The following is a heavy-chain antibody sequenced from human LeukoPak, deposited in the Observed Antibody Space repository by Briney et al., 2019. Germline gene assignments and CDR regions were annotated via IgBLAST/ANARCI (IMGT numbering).Heavy chain of an antibody. Sequence: SETLSLTCTVSGDSISSSSYYWGWIRQPPGKGLEWIGSIYYSGSTYYNPSLKSRVTISVDTSKNQFSLKLSSVTAADTAVYYCARHVMIWGVNVHYFDYWGQGTLVTVSS. CDR2: IYYSGST. CDR3: ARHVMIWGVNVHYFDY. V-gene: IGHV4-39*01. D-gene: IGHD3-10*01. CDR1: GDSISSSSYY. J-gene: IGHJ4*02.